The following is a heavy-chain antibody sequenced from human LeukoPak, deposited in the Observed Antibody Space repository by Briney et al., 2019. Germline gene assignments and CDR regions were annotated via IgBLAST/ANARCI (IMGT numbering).Heavy chain of an antibody. V-gene: IGHV1-8*03. Sequence: GASVKVSCKASGYTFTSCDINWVRQATGQGLEWMAYMNPNSGNTGYAQTFQGRVTITWNTSINTAYMELSSLRSDDTALYYCAREGFDVWGQGTVVTVSS. CDR2: MNPNSGNT. J-gene: IGHJ3*01. CDR1: GYTFTSCD. CDR3: AREGFDV.